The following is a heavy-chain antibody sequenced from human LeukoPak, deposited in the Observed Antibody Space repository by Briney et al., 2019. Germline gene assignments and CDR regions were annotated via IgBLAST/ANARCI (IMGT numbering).Heavy chain of an antibody. V-gene: IGHV4-4*07. CDR2: IYTSGST. Sequence: SETLSLTCTVSGGSISSYYWSWIRQPAGKGLEWIGRIYTSGSTNYNPSLKSRVTISVDTSKNQFSLKLSSVTPADTAVYYCARGLADYDFWSGYKYYFDYWGQGTLVTVSS. D-gene: IGHD3-3*01. J-gene: IGHJ4*02. CDR1: GGSISSYY. CDR3: ARGLADYDFWSGYKYYFDY.